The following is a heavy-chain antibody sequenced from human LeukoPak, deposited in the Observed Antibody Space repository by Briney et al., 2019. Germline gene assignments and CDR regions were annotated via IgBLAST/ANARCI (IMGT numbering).Heavy chain of an antibody. D-gene: IGHD5-12*01. V-gene: IGHV1-8*03. CDR1: GYTFTSYD. CDR2: MNPNSGST. Sequence: ASVKVSCKASGYTFTSYDINWARRATGQGLEWMGWMNPNSGSTGYAQKFQGRVTITRNTSISTAYMELSGLRSEDTAVYYCARGRSTGYPYYFEYWGQGTLVTVSS. J-gene: IGHJ4*02. CDR3: ARGRSTGYPYYFEY.